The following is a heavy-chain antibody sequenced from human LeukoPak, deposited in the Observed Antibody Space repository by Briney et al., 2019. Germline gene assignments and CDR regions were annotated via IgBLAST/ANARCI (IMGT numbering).Heavy chain of an antibody. CDR1: GYSFANYW. V-gene: IGHV5-51*01. CDR2: IYPGDSDT. D-gene: IGHD4-17*01. Sequence: GESLKISCKGSGYSFANYWIGWVRQMPGKGLEWMGIIYPGDSDTRYSPSFQGQVTISADKSISTAYLQRSSLKASDTAMYYCARQKVVTTVTPFDYWGQGTLVTVSS. J-gene: IGHJ4*02. CDR3: ARQKVVTTVTPFDY.